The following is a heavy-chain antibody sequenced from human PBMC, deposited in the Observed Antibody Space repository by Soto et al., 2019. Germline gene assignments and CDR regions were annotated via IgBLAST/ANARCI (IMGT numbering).Heavy chain of an antibody. V-gene: IGHV3-49*04. CDR3: ASDADYYGMDV. J-gene: IGHJ6*02. CDR1: GFTSRDHA. CDR2: TTSQSYGGTT. Sequence: EVQLVESGGGVVETGRSLRLSYTFSGFTSRDHALTWVRQAPGKGLEWVAFTTSQSYGGTTEYAASVKGRFSMSRDDSKNIAYLQMNSLQTADTAIYYCASDADYYGMDVWGQGTTVTVSS.